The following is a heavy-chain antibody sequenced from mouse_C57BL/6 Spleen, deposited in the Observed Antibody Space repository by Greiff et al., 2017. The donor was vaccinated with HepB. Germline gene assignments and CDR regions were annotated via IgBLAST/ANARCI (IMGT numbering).Heavy chain of an antibody. V-gene: IGHV1-64*01. CDR3: ARNPIYDGYYGAY. CDR1: GYTFTSYW. D-gene: IGHD2-3*01. J-gene: IGHJ3*01. CDR2: IHPNSGST. Sequence: VQLQQPGAELVKPGASVKLSCKASGYTFTSYWMHWVKQRPGQGLEWIGMIHPNSGSTNYNEKFKSKATLTVDKSSSTAYMQLSSLTSEDSAVYYCARNPIYDGYYGAYWGQGTLVTVSA.